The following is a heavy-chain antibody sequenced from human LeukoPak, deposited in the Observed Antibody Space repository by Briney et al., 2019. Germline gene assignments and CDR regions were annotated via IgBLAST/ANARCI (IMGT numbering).Heavy chain of an antibody. Sequence: ASVKVSCKASGYTFTGYYMHWVRQAPGQGLEWMGWINPNSGGTNYAQKFQGRVTMTWDTSISTAYMELSRLRSDDTAVYYCARVTSGSAAFDIWGQGTMVTVSS. CDR3: ARVTSGSAAFDI. V-gene: IGHV1-2*02. CDR1: GYTFTGYY. CDR2: INPNSGGT. J-gene: IGHJ3*02. D-gene: IGHD3-22*01.